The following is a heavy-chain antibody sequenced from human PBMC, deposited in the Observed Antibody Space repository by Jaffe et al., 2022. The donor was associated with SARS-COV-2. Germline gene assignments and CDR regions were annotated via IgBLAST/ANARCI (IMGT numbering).Heavy chain of an antibody. CDR3: ARGRWDSSGWYWFDY. CDR2: INAGNDDK. J-gene: IGHJ4*02. Sequence: QVQLVQSGADVKKPGASVMLSCKASGYTFSNYAIHWVRQAPGQGLEWMGWINAGNDDKKYSQKFQGRVTIARDTSASTTYMELSSLRSEDTAVYYCARGRWDSSGWYWFDYWGQGTLVTVSS. CDR1: GYTFSNYA. V-gene: IGHV1-3*01. D-gene: IGHD6-19*01.